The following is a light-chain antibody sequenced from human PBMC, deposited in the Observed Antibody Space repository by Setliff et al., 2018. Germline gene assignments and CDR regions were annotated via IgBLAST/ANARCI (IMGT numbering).Light chain of an antibody. CDR2: DVT. J-gene: IGLJ1*01. Sequence: SVLTQPRSVSGSPGQSVTISCTGSSSDVGAYNYVSWYQQHPGKAPKLMIYDVTKRPSGVPDRFSGSKSANTASLTISGLQAEDEADYYCSSYAGNFLFVFGIGTKVTVL. CDR1: SSDVGAYNY. CDR3: SSYAGNFLFV. V-gene: IGLV2-11*01.